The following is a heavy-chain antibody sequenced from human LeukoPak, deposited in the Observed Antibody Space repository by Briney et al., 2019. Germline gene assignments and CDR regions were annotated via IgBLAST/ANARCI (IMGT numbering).Heavy chain of an antibody. CDR3: ARVHATRVKAVAACLDY. J-gene: IGHJ4*02. V-gene: IGHV3-23*01. CDR1: GFTFSSYA. Sequence: GGSLRLSCAASGFTFSSYAMSWVRQAPGKGLEWVSAISGSGGSTYYADSVKGRFTISRDNSKNTLYLQMNSLRAEDTAVYYCARVHATRVKAVAACLDYWGQGTLVTVSS. D-gene: IGHD6-19*01. CDR2: ISGSGGST.